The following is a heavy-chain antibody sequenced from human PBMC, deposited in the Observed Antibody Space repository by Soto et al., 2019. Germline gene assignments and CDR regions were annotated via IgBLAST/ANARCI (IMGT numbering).Heavy chain of an antibody. D-gene: IGHD5-12*01. J-gene: IGHJ4*02. CDR2: IYYDGNP. CDR1: GVSIISSSYY. V-gene: IGHV4-39*07. CDR3: ARDPVDGYAFFDY. Sequence: SSETLSLTCTVSGVSIISSSYYWGWIRKPPGKGLEWIGSIYYDGNPKYSSSVKSRVTISLDMSERQTSLKLTSVTAADTAVYWCARDPVDGYAFFDYWGQGALVTVSS.